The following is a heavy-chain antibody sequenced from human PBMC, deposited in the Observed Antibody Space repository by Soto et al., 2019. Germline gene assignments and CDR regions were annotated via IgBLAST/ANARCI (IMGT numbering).Heavy chain of an antibody. CDR1: GFTFSSYG. CDR2: IWYDGSNK. Sequence: QVQLVESGGGVVQPGRSLRLSCAASGFTFSSYGMHWVRQAPGKGLEWVAVIWYDGSNKYYADSVKGRFTISRDNSKNTLYLQMNSLRAEDTAVYYCARPSVGGVIVNDAFDIWGQGTVVTVSS. CDR3: ARPSVGGVIVNDAFDI. V-gene: IGHV3-33*01. D-gene: IGHD3-16*02. J-gene: IGHJ3*02.